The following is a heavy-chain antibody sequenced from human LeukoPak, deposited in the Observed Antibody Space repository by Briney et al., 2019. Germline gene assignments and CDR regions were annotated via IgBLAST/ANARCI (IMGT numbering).Heavy chain of an antibody. J-gene: IGHJ4*02. CDR3: TTERRAINYFDY. CDR1: GFTFSNAW. CDR2: IKSKTEGGTT. Sequence: PGGSLRLSCADSGFTFSNAWMSWVRQAPGKGVKWVGRIKSKTEGGTTDYAAPVKGRFTISRDDSKNTLYLQMNSLKTEDTAVYYCTTERRAINYFDYWGQGTLVTVSS. V-gene: IGHV3-15*01. D-gene: IGHD3-9*01.